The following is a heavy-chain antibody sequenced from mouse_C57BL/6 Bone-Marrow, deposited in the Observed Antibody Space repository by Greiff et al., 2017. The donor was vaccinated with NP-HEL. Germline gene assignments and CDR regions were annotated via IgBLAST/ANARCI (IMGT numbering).Heavy chain of an antibody. D-gene: IGHD2-1*01. CDR1: GFNIKDDY. V-gene: IGHV14-4*01. Sequence: VQLQQSGAELVRPGASVKLSCTASGFNIKDDYMHWVKQRPEQGLEWIGWIDPENGDTEYASKFQGKAPITADTSSNTAYLQLSSLTSEDTAVYYCTLYGNYDYAMDYWGQGTSVTVSS. J-gene: IGHJ4*01. CDR3: TLYGNYDYAMDY. CDR2: IDPENGDT.